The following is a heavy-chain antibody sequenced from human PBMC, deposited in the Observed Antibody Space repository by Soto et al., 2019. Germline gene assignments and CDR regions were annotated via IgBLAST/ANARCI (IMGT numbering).Heavy chain of an antibody. CDR2: ISGSGGST. CDR1: GFTFSSYA. D-gene: IGHD5-12*01. V-gene: IGHV3-23*01. Sequence: EVQLLESGGGLVQPGGSLRLSCAASGFTFSSYAMSWVRQAPGKGLEWVSAISGSGGSTYYADSVKGRLPISSDNSKNTLYLPMNSLRAEDTAVYYGAKDRLTQWEKNSDCFDHWGQGTLVTVSS. J-gene: IGHJ5*02. CDR3: AKDRLTQWEKNSDCFDH.